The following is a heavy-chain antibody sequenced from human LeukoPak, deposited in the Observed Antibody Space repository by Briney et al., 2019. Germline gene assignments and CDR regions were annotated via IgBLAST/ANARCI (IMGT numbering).Heavy chain of an antibody. J-gene: IGHJ5*02. D-gene: IGHD6-19*01. Sequence: GGSLRLSCAASGFALSSHWMTWVRQVPGRGPEWVANVNRDGSETYYLDSVKGRFSVSRDNAKNSLYLQMNGLRVEDTAVYYCTRLQIAVAGPNWFDPWGQGTLVTVSS. CDR1: GFALSSHW. CDR3: TRLQIAVAGPNWFDP. CDR2: VNRDGSET. V-gene: IGHV3-7*01.